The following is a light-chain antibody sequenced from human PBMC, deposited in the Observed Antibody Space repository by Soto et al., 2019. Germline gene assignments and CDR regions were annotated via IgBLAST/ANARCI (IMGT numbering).Light chain of an antibody. CDR2: GAS. V-gene: IGKV3-15*01. J-gene: IGKJ1*01. CDR1: QSVSSN. CDR3: QQYNNWPWT. Sequence: EIVMTQSPATLSVSPGERATLSCRASQSVSSNLAWYQQKPGQAPRLLIYGASTRATGIPARFSGSRSGTEFTLTISSLQSEDFAFYYCQQYNNWPWTFGQGTKVEIK.